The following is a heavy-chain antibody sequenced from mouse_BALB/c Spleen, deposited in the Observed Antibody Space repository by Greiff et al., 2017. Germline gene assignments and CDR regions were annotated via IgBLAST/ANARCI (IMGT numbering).Heavy chain of an antibody. V-gene: IGHV3-6*02. CDR2: ISYDGSN. Sequence: EVKLMESGPGLVKPSQSLSLTCSVTGYSITSGYYWNWIRQFPGNKLEWMGYISYDGSNNYNPSLKNRISITRDTSKNQFFLKLNSVTTEDTATYYCARGGNDFDYWGQGTTLTVSS. J-gene: IGHJ2*01. CDR1: GYSITSGYY. CDR3: ARGGNDFDY.